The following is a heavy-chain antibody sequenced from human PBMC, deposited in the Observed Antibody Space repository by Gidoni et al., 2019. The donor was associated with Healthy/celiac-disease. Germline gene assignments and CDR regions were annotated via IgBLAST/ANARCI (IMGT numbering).Heavy chain of an antibody. V-gene: IGHV4-34*01. CDR3: ARGVDYYDSSGYYVGYYGMDV. Sequence: QVQLQQWGAGLLKPSETLSLTCAVYGGSFRGSYWSWIAQPPGKGLEWIGEINHSGSTNYNPSLKSRVTISVDTSKNQFSLKLSSVTAADTAVYYCARGVDYYDSSGYYVGYYGMDVWGQGTTVTVSS. D-gene: IGHD3-22*01. CDR2: INHSGST. J-gene: IGHJ6*02. CDR1: GGSFRGSY.